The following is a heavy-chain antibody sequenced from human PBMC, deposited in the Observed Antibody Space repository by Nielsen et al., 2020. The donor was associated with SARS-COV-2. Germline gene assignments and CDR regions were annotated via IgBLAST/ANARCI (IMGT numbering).Heavy chain of an antibody. CDR1: GFTFSTYS. CDR3: ARESVTGTDAFDI. D-gene: IGHD6-19*01. J-gene: IGHJ3*02. CDR2: IKQDGSEK. Sequence: GESLKISCAASGFTFSTYSMNWVRQAPGKGLAWVANIKQDGSEKYYVDSVKGRFTISRDNAKNSLSLQMNSLRAEDTAVYYCARESVTGTDAFDIWGQGTVVTVSS. V-gene: IGHV3-7*03.